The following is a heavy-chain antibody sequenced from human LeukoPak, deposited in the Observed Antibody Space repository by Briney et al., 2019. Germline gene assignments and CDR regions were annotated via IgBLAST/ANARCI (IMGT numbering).Heavy chain of an antibody. CDR1: GYTFPSYG. V-gene: IGHV1-2*02. CDR2: IRPNSGGI. CDR3: ARDPVDGYSHYDF. J-gene: IGHJ4*02. Sequence: GASVKVSCKASGYTFPSYGISWVRLAPGQGLEWMGWIRPNSGGIKYAQEFQGRVTMTRDTSISTAYMELTSLTSDDTAIYYCARDPVDGYSHYDFWGQGTLVTVSS. D-gene: IGHD5-24*01.